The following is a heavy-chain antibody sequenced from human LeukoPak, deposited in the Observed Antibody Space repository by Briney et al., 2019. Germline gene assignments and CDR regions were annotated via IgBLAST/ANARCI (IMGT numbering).Heavy chain of an antibody. CDR1: GFTFSIFT. J-gene: IGHJ4*02. CDR3: AKDPEMATVIFDY. Sequence: SGGSLRLSCEASGFTFSIFTMSWVRQAPGKGLEWISTINSNGDSTYYADSVKGRFTISRDNSKNTLYLQMNSLRAEDTAVYYCAKDPEMATVIFDYWGQGALVTVSS. V-gene: IGHV3-23*01. D-gene: IGHD5-24*01. CDR2: INSNGDST.